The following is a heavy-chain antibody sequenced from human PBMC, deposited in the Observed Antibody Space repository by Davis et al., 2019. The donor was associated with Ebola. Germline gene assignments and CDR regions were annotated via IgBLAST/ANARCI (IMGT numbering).Heavy chain of an antibody. CDR1: GFTFSSYG. D-gene: IGHD2-2*01. CDR2: ISYDGSNK. V-gene: IGHV3-30*03. Sequence: GESLKISCEASGFTFSSYGMHWVRQAPGKGLEWVAVISYDGSNKYYADSVKGRFTISRDNSKNTLYLQMNSLRAEDTAVYYCARGECSSTSCYYYYGMDVWGKGTTVTVSS. J-gene: IGHJ6*04. CDR3: ARGECSSTSCYYYYGMDV.